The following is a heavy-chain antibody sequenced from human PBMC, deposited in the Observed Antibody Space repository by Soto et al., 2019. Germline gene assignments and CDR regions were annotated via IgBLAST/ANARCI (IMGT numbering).Heavy chain of an antibody. CDR3: ARSGHCTNGVCYTQYNWFDP. CDR1: GGTFSSYA. V-gene: IGHV1-69*06. D-gene: IGHD2-8*01. Sequence: QVQLVQSGAEVKKPWSSVKVSCKASGGTFSSYAISWVRQAPGQGREWMGGIIPIFGTANYAQKFQGRVTITADKCTSTAYMELSRLRSEDTAVYYCARSGHCTNGVCYTQYNWFDPWGQGTLVTVSS. CDR2: IIPIFGTA. J-gene: IGHJ5*02.